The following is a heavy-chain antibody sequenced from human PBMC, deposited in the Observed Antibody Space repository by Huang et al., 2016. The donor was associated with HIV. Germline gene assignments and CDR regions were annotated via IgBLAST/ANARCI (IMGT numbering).Heavy chain of an antibody. CDR3: ARDVWSGYYMSPFDY. Sequence: QVQLVESGGGVVQPGRSLRLSCAASGFTFSAYGIHWVRQVPGKGLEWVAVISYDGTSKDFADFVKGRFNSSRDNSKNMLYLQMNSLKIEDTGIYYCARDVWSGYYMSPFDYWGQGTLVTVSS. D-gene: IGHD3-3*01. J-gene: IGHJ4*02. V-gene: IGHV3-30*03. CDR2: ISYDGTSK. CDR1: GFTFSAYG.